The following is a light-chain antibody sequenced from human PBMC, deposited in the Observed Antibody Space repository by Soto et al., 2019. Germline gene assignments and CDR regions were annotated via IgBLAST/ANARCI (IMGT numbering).Light chain of an antibody. CDR2: GNN. J-gene: IGLJ1*01. CDR3: QSYDISLSGFV. Sequence: QSVLTQPPSVSGAPGRRVTISCTGSSSNIGAGYDVHYYQQLPGRAPKLLIYGNNKRPSGVPDRFSGSKSGTSASLAITGLRAEDEADYYCQSYDISLSGFVFGTGTKLTVL. V-gene: IGLV1-40*01. CDR1: SSNIGAGYD.